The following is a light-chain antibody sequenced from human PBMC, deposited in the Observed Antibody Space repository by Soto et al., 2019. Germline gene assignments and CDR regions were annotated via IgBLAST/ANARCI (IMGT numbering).Light chain of an antibody. CDR3: QQYGSSPRT. CDR2: GAY. V-gene: IGKV3-20*01. Sequence: EIVLTQSPSTLYLSQGERATLSCRASQSVSNKYLAWYQQKPGQAPRLLIYGAYSRANGIPDRFSGSGSGTDFTLTNSRLEPEDFAVYYCQQYGSSPRTFGQGTKVDI. J-gene: IGKJ1*01. CDR1: QSVSNKY.